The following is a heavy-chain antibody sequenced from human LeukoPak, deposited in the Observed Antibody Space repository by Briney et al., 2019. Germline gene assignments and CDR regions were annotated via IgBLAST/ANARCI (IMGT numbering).Heavy chain of an antibody. Sequence: PSETLSLTCTVSGGSLSSYYWSWIRQPPGKGLEWIGYIHHSGSINYNPSLKSRVTISVDTSKNQFSLKLSSVTAADTAVYYCARLFTFDGLTADYWGQGTLVTVSS. D-gene: IGHD3-9*01. V-gene: IGHV4-59*08. CDR1: GGSLSSYY. CDR2: IHHSGSI. CDR3: ARLFTFDGLTADY. J-gene: IGHJ4*02.